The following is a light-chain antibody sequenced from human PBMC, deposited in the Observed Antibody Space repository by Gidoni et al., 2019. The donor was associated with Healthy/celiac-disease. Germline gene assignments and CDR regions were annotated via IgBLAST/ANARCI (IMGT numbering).Light chain of an antibody. CDR3: IGGFT. CDR1: QSLLHSNGYNY. J-gene: IGKJ3*01. V-gene: IGKV2-28*01. Sequence: DIVMTQYPLSLPVTPGEPASISCRSSQSLLHSNGYNYLDWYLQKPGQSPQLLIYLGSNRASGVPDRFSGSGSGTDFTLKISRVEAEDVGVYYCIGGFTFGPGTKVDIK. CDR2: LGS.